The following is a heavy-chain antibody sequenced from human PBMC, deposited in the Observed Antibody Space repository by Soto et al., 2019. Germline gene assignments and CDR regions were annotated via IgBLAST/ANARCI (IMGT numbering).Heavy chain of an antibody. CDR2: INHSGST. CDR3: ARVNYDSSGYWLDP. V-gene: IGHV4-34*01. D-gene: IGHD3-22*01. Sequence: SQTRSLTWGLEGRSFSVYGSSWLRPPPGKGLEWIGEINHSGSTNYNPSLKSRVTISVDTSKNQYSLKLSSVTAADTAVYYCARVNYDSSGYWLDPWGQGTLVTVSS. J-gene: IGHJ5*02. CDR1: GRSFSVYG.